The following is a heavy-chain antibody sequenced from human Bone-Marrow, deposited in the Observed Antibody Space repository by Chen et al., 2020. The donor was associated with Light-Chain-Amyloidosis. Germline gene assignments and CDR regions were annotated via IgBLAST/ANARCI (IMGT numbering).Heavy chain of an antibody. D-gene: IGHD6-19*01. V-gene: IGHV1-24*01. Sequence: QVQLVQPGAEVKKPGASVKVSCKVSGHTLSELSMHWVRQAPGKGLEWMGTSDPEDGGTIYAQKFQGRVTMTEDTSTDTAYMELSRLRSDDTAVYYCASNGGGSGWYPAGYWGQGTLVTVSS. CDR3: ASNGGGSGWYPAGY. CDR1: GHTLSELS. CDR2: SDPEDGGT. J-gene: IGHJ4*02.